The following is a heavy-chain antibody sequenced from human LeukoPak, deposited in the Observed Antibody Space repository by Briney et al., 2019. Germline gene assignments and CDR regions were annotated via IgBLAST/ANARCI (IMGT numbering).Heavy chain of an antibody. CDR2: INPNSGGT. Sequence: ASVKVSCKASGYTFTGYYMHGVRQAPGQGLEWMGRINPNSGGTNYAQKFQGRVTMTRDTSISTAYMELSRLRSDDTAVYYCARDLTRIAAAGTGYWGQGTLVTVSS. V-gene: IGHV1-2*06. D-gene: IGHD6-13*01. J-gene: IGHJ4*02. CDR1: GYTFTGYY. CDR3: ARDLTRIAAAGTGY.